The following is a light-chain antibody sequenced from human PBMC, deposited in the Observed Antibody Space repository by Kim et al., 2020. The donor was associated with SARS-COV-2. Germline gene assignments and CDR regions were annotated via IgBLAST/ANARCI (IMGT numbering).Light chain of an antibody. CDR3: QAWDSRTAV. V-gene: IGLV3-1*01. J-gene: IGLJ2*01. CDR2: QDH. Sequence: SYELTQPPSVSVSPGQTTSITCSGDKLGDKYACWYQQKPGQSPVLVIYQDHKRPSGIPERFSGSNSGNTATLTISGTQAMDEADYYCQAWDSRTAVFGGGTKLTVL. CDR1: KLGDKY.